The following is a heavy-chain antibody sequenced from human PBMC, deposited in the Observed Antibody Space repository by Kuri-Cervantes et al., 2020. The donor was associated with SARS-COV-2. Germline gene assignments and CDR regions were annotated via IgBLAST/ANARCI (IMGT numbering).Heavy chain of an antibody. CDR3: TTDSKGADYYGSGSPPYFDY. J-gene: IGHJ4*02. CDR1: GFTFSSYA. Sequence: LSLTCAASGFTFSSYAMHWVRQAPGKGLEWVGRIKSKTDGGTTDYAAPVKGRFTISRDDSKNTLYLQMNSLKTEDTAVYYCTTDSKGADYYGSGSPPYFDYWGQGTLVTVS. D-gene: IGHD3-10*01. CDR2: IKSKTDGGTT. V-gene: IGHV3-15*01.